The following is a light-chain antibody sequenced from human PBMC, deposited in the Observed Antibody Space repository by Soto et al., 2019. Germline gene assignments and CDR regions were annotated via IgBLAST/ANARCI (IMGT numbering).Light chain of an antibody. J-gene: IGLJ1*01. V-gene: IGLV2-18*02. Sequence: QSALTQPPSVSGSPGQSVTISCTGSESDFAPHNSVSWYQQAPGTAPKLIIFEVNNRPSGVPDRFSESKSGNTASLTISGLRPEDEADYYCSSYISSITSHVFGTGTKLTVL. CDR1: ESDFAPHNS. CDR2: EVN. CDR3: SSYISSITSHV.